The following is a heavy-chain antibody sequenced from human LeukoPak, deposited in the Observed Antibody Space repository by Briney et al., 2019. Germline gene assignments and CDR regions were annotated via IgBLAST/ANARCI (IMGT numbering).Heavy chain of an antibody. D-gene: IGHD6-19*01. CDR1: GYTFTGYY. Sequence: GASVKVSCKASGYTFTGYYMHWVRQAPGQGPQWMGWINPNSGGTNYAQKFQGRVTMTRDTSISTAYMELSRLTSDDTAVYYCVRDLSAVAGKGDYWGQGTLVTVSS. CDR2: INPNSGGT. V-gene: IGHV1-2*02. J-gene: IGHJ4*02. CDR3: VRDLSAVAGKGDY.